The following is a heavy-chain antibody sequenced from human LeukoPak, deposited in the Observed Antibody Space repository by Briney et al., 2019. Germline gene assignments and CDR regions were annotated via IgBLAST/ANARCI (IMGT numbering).Heavy chain of an antibody. J-gene: IGHJ4*02. V-gene: IGHV3-23*01. D-gene: IGHD2-15*01. Sequence: GGSLRLSCAASGFTFSSYAMSWVRQAPGKGLEWVSVISWSGGSIYYADSVKGRFTISRDNSKNTLYLQMNSLRAEDTAIYYCAKVLRQWSLALVFDYWGQGTLVTVSS. CDR2: ISWSGGSI. CDR3: AKVLRQWSLALVFDY. CDR1: GFTFSSYA.